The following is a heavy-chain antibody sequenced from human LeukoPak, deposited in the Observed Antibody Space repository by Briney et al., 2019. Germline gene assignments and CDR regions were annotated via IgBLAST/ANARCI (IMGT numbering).Heavy chain of an antibody. Sequence: SETLSLTCAVYGGSFSGYYWSWIRQPPGKGLEWIGEINHSGSTYYNPSLKSRVTISVDTSKNQFSLRLSSVTAADTAVYYCARERGTTVVRWDYWGQGTQVTVSS. V-gene: IGHV4-34*01. D-gene: IGHD4-23*01. CDR2: INHSGST. CDR1: GGSFSGYY. J-gene: IGHJ4*02. CDR3: ARERGTTVVRWDY.